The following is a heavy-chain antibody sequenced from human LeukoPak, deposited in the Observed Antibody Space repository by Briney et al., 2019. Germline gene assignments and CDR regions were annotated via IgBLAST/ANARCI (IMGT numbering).Heavy chain of an antibody. D-gene: IGHD6-19*01. Sequence: PGGSLRLSCAASGFTFSSYGMHWVRQAPGKGLEWVAVISYDGSNKYYADSVKGRFTISRDNSKNTLYLQMNSLRAEDTAVYYCAFSRLGSSGWFGGFDYWGQGTLVTVSS. CDR1: GFTFSSYG. V-gene: IGHV3-30*19. CDR2: ISYDGSNK. J-gene: IGHJ4*02. CDR3: AFSRLGSSGWFGGFDY.